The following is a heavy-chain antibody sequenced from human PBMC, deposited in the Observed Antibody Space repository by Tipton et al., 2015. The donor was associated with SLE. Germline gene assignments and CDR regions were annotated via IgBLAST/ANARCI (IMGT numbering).Heavy chain of an antibody. CDR2: IWYDGSNK. CDR3: AKSLSPGSGLDY. D-gene: IGHD6-19*01. Sequence: SLRLSCAASGFTFSSYWMSWVRQAPGKGLEWVAVIWYDGSNKYYADSVKGRFTISRDNSKNTLYLQMNSLRAEDTAVYYCAKSLSPGSGLDYWGQGTLVTVSS. V-gene: IGHV3-33*06. J-gene: IGHJ4*02. CDR1: GFTFSSYW.